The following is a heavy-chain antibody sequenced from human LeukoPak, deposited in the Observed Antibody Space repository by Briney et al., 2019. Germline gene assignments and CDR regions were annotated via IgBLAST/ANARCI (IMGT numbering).Heavy chain of an antibody. CDR1: GYTLTELS. J-gene: IGHJ6*02. Sequence: ASVKVSCKVSGYTLTELSMHWVRQAPGKGLEWMGGFDPEDGETIYAQKFQGRVTMTEDTSTDTAYMELSSLRSEDTAVYYCASPSIGIAAAGHSTSRPLYYYYYGMDVWGQGTTVTVSS. CDR2: FDPEDGET. D-gene: IGHD6-13*01. CDR3: ASPSIGIAAAGHSTSRPLYYYYYGMDV. V-gene: IGHV1-24*01.